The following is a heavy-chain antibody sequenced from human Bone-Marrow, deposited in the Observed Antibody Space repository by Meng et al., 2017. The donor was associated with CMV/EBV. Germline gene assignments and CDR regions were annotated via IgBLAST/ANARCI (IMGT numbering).Heavy chain of an antibody. V-gene: IGHV4-61*05. Sequence: SETLSLTCTVSGGSISSSSYYWSWIRQPPGKGLEWIGCIHYSGSTNYNPSLKSRVTISVDTSKNQFSLKLGSVTAADTAVYYCARGFWSGYLGNDYWGQGTLVTVSS. CDR2: IHYSGST. D-gene: IGHD3-3*01. J-gene: IGHJ4*02. CDR3: ARGFWSGYLGNDY. CDR1: GGSISSSSYY.